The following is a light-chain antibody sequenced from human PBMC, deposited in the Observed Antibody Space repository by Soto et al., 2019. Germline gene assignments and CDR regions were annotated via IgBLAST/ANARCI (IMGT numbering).Light chain of an antibody. CDR3: QQYGGSPIT. V-gene: IGKV3-20*01. CDR1: QSVSRR. J-gene: IGKJ5*01. Sequence: TKSPATLSVSTGERATLSCRASQSVSRRLAWYQQRPGQSPRLLISGASMRASGVPVRFIGSGSGTDFTLTITRLEPEDFAVYYCQQYGGSPITFGLGTRLEI. CDR2: GAS.